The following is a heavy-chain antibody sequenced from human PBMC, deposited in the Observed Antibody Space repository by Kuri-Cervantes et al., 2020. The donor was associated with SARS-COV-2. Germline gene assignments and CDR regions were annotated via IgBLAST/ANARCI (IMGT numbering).Heavy chain of an antibody. CDR3: ARGVAARPNYYYYGMDV. V-gene: IGHV5-10-1*04. Sequence: KVSCKGSGYSFTSYWISWVRQMPGKGLEWMGRIDPSDSYTNYSPSFQGRVTISADKSISTAYLQWSSLKASDTAMYYCARGVAARPNYYYYGMDVWGQGTTVTVSS. CDR1: GYSFTSYW. CDR2: IDPSDSYT. J-gene: IGHJ6*02. D-gene: IGHD6-6*01.